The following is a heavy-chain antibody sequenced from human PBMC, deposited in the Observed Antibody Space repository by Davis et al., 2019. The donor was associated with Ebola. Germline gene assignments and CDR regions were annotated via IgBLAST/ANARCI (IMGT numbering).Heavy chain of an antibody. CDR2: IIPIFGTA. CDR3: ARDLGKGWNYFDY. V-gene: IGHV1-69*06. Sequence: SVKVSCKASGYTFTSYGISWVRQAPGQGLEWMGGIIPIFGTANYAQKFQGRVTITADKSTSTAYMELSSLRSEDTAVYYCARDLGKGWNYFDYWGQGTLVTVSS. CDR1: GYTFTSYG. D-gene: IGHD6-19*01. J-gene: IGHJ4*02.